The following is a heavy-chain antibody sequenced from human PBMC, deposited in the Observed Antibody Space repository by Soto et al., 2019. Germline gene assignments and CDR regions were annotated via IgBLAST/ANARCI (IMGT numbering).Heavy chain of an antibody. V-gene: IGHV3-15*01. CDR1: GFTFSNAW. Sequence: TGGSLRLSCAASGFTFSNAWMSWVRQAPGKGLEWVGRIKSKTDGGTTDYAAPVKGRFTISRDDSKNTLYLQMNSLKTEDTAVYYCTTAIAEAGTGLYYYYYGMDVWGQATTVTVSS. CDR3: TTAIAEAGTGLYYYYYGMDV. J-gene: IGHJ6*02. CDR2: IKSKTDGGTT. D-gene: IGHD6-13*01.